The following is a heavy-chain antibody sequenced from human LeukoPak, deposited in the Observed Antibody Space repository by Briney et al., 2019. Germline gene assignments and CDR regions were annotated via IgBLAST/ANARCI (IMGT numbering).Heavy chain of an antibody. CDR1: GGSISGSTYY. V-gene: IGHV4-39*02. CDR3: ARLTDIWSGYGDY. CDR2: IYHSGST. D-gene: IGHD3-3*01. Sequence: SETLSLTCTVSGGSISGSTYYWAWIRQPPGEGLEWIANIYHSGSTYYNPSLKSRVTISVDTSKNYFSLKLSSVTASDTAVYYCARLTDIWSGYGDYWGQGILVTVSS. J-gene: IGHJ4*02.